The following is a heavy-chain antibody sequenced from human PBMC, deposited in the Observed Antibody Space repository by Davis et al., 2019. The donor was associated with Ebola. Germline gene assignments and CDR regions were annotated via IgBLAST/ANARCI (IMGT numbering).Heavy chain of an antibody. Sequence: MPSETLSLTCTVSGYSISSGYYWGWIRQPPGKGREGIGSIYHSGSTYYNPSLKSRVTISVDTSKNQFSLKLSSVTAADTAVYYCARHPDYDFWSGYPRGWFDPWGQGTLVTVSS. CDR2: IYHSGST. D-gene: IGHD3-3*01. CDR3: ARHPDYDFWSGYPRGWFDP. CDR1: GYSISSGYY. J-gene: IGHJ5*02. V-gene: IGHV4-38-2*02.